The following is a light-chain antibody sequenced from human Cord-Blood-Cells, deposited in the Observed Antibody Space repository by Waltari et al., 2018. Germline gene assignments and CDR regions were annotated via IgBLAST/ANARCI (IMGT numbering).Light chain of an antibody. J-gene: IGKJ1*01. CDR2: AAS. CDR1: QSISSY. Sequence: DIQMTQSPSSLSASVGVRVTITCRASQSISSYLNWYQQKPGNGPKHLIYAASSLQSGVPSRFSGSGSGTDFPLTISSLQTEDFATYYCQQSYSTPQTFGPGTKVEIK. CDR3: QQSYSTPQT. V-gene: IGKV1-39*01.